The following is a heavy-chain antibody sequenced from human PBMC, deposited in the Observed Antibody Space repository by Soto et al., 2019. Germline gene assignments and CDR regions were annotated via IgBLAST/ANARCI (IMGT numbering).Heavy chain of an antibody. CDR2: INPSGGTA. D-gene: IGHD3-3*01. Sequence: ASVKVSCKASGYTFTSYYMHWVRQAPGQGLEWMGIINPSGGTANYAQKFRGRVTITADKSTSTAYMELSSLRSEDTAVYYRARTRLLEWLRYYGMDVWGQGTTVTVSS. CDR1: GYTFTSYY. V-gene: IGHV1-46*01. CDR3: ARTRLLEWLRYYGMDV. J-gene: IGHJ6*02.